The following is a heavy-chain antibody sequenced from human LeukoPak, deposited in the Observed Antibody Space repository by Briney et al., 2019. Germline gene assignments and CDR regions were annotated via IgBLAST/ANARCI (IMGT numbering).Heavy chain of an antibody. CDR2: INPNSGGT. J-gene: IGHJ4*02. CDR3: ARSYYGSGSHAGY. D-gene: IGHD3-10*01. Sequence: ASVKVSCKASRYTFTGYYMHWVRQAPGRGLEWMGWINPNSGGTNYAQKFQGRVTMTRNTSISTAYMELSSLRSEDTAVYYCARSYYGSGSHAGYWGQGTLVTVSS. V-gene: IGHV1-2*02. CDR1: RYTFTGYY.